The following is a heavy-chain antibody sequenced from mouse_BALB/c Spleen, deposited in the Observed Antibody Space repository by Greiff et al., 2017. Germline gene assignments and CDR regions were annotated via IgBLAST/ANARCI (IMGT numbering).Heavy chain of an antibody. V-gene: IGHV5-9-4*01. CDR3: AREVGAMDY. CDR2: ISDGGSYT. J-gene: IGHJ4*01. D-gene: IGHD1-1*01. CDR1: GFTFSSFG. Sequence: EVQVVESGGGLVQPGGSRKLSCAASGFTFSSFGMHWVRQTPEKRLEWVATISDGGSYTYYPDTVTGRFTISRDNAKNTLYLEMSSLRSEDTAMYYCAREVGAMDYWGQGTSVTVSS.